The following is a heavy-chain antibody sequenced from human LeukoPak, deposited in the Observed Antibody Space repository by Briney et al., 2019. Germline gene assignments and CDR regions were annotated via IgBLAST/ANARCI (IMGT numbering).Heavy chain of an antibody. CDR1: GFTLTNHA. Sequence: GGSLRLSCAVSGFTLTNHAVSWVRQAPGKGLVWVSHINPDGSQTNYADSVTGRFTISRDNAKNTLYLQMNSLRAEDTAVYYCARDPVRRDSYWGQGTLVTVSS. J-gene: IGHJ4*02. V-gene: IGHV3-74*01. D-gene: IGHD3-10*01. CDR2: INPDGSQT. CDR3: ARDPVRRDSY.